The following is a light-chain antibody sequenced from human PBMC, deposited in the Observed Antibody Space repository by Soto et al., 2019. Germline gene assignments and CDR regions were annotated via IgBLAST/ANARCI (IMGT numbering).Light chain of an antibody. Sequence: EIVMTQSPATLSVSPGERATLSCRASQSVSGSYLAWYQQKPGQAPRLVIYDASSRATGIPDRFSGSGSGTDFTLTISRLEAEDFAVYFCYQYDSSPWTLGQGTKVDIK. CDR3: YQYDSSPWT. V-gene: IGKV3-20*01. CDR2: DAS. J-gene: IGKJ1*01. CDR1: QSVSGSY.